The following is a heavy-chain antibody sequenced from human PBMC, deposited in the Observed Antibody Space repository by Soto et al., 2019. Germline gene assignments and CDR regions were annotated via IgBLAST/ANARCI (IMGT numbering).Heavy chain of an antibody. D-gene: IGHD3-10*01. Sequence: ITLKESGPTLVKPTQTLTLTCTFSGFSLNTDGVGVGWVRQPRGKAMEWLALIYWDDDERYRPSLRSRLNITKDTINNQVVLTMTNMDPEDTATYYCVRNWRYYGGDYYYGMDAWGQGTTVTVSS. J-gene: IGHJ6*02. CDR2: IYWDDDE. CDR3: VRNWRYYGGDYYYGMDA. CDR1: GFSLNTDGVG. V-gene: IGHV2-5*02.